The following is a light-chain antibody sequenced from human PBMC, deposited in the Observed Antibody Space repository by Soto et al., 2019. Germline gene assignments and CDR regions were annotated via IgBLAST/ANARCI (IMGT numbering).Light chain of an antibody. CDR2: GAS. V-gene: IGKV3-20*01. CDR3: QQYGSSGT. CDR1: QSVSNNY. Sequence: EIVLPQAPGTLSLSPGERATLSCRASQSVSNNYLAWYQQKPGQAPRLLIYGASNRATGIPDRFSGSGSGTDFTLTISSLEPEEFAVYYCQQYGSSGTFRQGTKVDIK. J-gene: IGKJ1*01.